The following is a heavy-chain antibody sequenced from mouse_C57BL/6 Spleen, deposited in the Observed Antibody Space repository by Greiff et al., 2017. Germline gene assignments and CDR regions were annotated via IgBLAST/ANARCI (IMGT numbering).Heavy chain of an antibody. CDR1: GFTFSDYG. CDR2: ISSGSSTI. J-gene: IGHJ1*03. Sequence: EVQRVESGGGLVKPGGSLKLSCAASGFTFSDYGMHWVRQAPEKGLAWVAYISSGSSTIYYADTVKGRFTISRDNAKNTLFLQMTSLRSEDTAMYYCARRHGDYEYWYFDVWGTGTTVTVSS. V-gene: IGHV5-17*01. D-gene: IGHD2-4*01. CDR3: ARRHGDYEYWYFDV.